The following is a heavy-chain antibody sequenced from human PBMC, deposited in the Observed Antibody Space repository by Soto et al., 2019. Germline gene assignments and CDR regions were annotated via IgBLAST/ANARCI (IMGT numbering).Heavy chain of an antibody. CDR3: ARDERDSSGWYDYYYMDV. CDR1: GFTFSSYS. CDR2: ISSSSSTI. Sequence: GGSLRLSCAASGFTFSSYSMNWVRQAPGKGLEWVSYISSSSSTIYYADSVKGRFTISRDNAKNSLYLQMNSLRAEDTAVYYCARDERDSSGWYDYYYMDVWGKGNTVT. J-gene: IGHJ6*03. V-gene: IGHV3-48*01. D-gene: IGHD6-19*01.